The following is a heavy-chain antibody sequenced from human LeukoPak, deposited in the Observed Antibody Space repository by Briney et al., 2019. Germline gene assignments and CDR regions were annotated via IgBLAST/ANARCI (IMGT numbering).Heavy chain of an antibody. CDR2: ISSSSSYT. Sequence: GGSLRFSCAASGFTFSDYYMSWIRKAPGKGLEWVSYISSSSSYTNYADSVKGRLTISRDNAKNSLYLQMNSLRAEDTAVYYCARDTRSSTSLFDYWGQGTLVTVSS. CDR1: GFTFSDYY. J-gene: IGHJ4*02. D-gene: IGHD2-2*01. CDR3: ARDTRSSTSLFDY. V-gene: IGHV3-11*06.